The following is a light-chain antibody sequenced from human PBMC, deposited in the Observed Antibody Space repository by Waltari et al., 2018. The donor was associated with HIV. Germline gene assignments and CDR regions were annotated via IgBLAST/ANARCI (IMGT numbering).Light chain of an antibody. CDR3: QVWDSSTAKV. CDR2: RDS. CDR1: NGGRKN. J-gene: IGLJ2*01. V-gene: IGLV3-9*01. Sequence: SYELTQPLSVSLSLGQTARITCWGSNGGRKNVHWYPKQPGQAPVLASYRDSNRPSGIPERFSGSNSGNTATLTISRAQAGDEADYYCQVWDSSTAKVFGGGTKLTVL.